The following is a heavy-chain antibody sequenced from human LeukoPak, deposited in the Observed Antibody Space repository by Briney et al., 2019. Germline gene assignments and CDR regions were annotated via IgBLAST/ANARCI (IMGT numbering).Heavy chain of an antibody. V-gene: IGHV1-69*13. J-gene: IGHJ4*02. Sequence: ASVKVSCKASGGTFSSYAISWVRQAPGQGLEWMGGIIPIFGTANYAQKFQGRVTITADESTSTAYMELSSLRSEDTAVYYCARDPGYCDSSGPFDYWGQGTLVTVSS. CDR3: ARDPGYCDSSGPFDY. D-gene: IGHD3-22*01. CDR1: GGTFSSYA. CDR2: IIPIFGTA.